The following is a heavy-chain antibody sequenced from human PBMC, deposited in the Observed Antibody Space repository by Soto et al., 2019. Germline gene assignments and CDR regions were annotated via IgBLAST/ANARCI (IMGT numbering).Heavy chain of an antibody. CDR1: GGSISSGGYY. V-gene: IGHV4-31*03. Sequence: SETLSLTCTVSGGSISSGGYYWIWIRQHPGKGLEWIGYIYYSGSTYYNPSLKSRVTISVDTSKNQFSLKLSSVTAADTAVYYCARVAGGYYGDYCFDYWGQGTLVTVSS. CDR2: IYYSGST. CDR3: ARVAGGYYGDYCFDY. J-gene: IGHJ4*02. D-gene: IGHD4-17*01.